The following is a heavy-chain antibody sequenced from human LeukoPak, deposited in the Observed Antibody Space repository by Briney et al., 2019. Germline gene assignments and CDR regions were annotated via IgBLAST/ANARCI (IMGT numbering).Heavy chain of an antibody. V-gene: IGHV5-51*01. Sequence: GGSLKISCNGSGYSFTSYWLGWVRPMPGQGVEWAGIFYPGDSDSRYSPSFQGHVTISADKSISTSYLQWSSLKASDTAMYYCARRIYGSGSYYPDWGQGTLVTVSS. CDR3: ARRIYGSGSYYPD. D-gene: IGHD3-10*01. CDR1: GYSFTSYW. CDR2: FYPGDSDS. J-gene: IGHJ4*02.